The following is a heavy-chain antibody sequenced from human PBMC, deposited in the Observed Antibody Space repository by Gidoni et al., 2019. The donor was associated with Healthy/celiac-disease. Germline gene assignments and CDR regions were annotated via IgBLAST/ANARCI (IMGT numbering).Heavy chain of an antibody. CDR2: INPTSGGT. J-gene: IGHJ4*02. CDR1: GYTVTGYY. Sequence: QVQLVQSGAEGKKPGASVKVSGKSAGYTVTGYYMHWVRQAPGQGLEWMGWINPTSGGTTYAQKFQGRVTMTRDTSISTAYMELSRLRSDDTAVYYCARGMQGWIAAVNPFDYWGQGTLVTVSS. V-gene: IGHV1-2*02. CDR3: ARGMQGWIAAVNPFDY. D-gene: IGHD6-13*01.